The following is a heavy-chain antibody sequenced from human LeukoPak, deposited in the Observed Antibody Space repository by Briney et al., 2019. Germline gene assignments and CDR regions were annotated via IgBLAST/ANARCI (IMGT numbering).Heavy chain of an antibody. CDR3: AKATWVAPQTCFDY. D-gene: IGHD2-15*01. J-gene: IGHJ4*02. CDR1: GFTFSSYS. CDR2: ITTSGGAK. Sequence: SGGSLRLSCAASGFTFSSYSMNWVRQAPGKGLEWISYITTSGGAKNYADSVKGRFTISRDNSKNTLYLQMNSLRAEDTAVYYCAKATWVAPQTCFDYWGQGTLVTVSS. V-gene: IGHV3-48*01.